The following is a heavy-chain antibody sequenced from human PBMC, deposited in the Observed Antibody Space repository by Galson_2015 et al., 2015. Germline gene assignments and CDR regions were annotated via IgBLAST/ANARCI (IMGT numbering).Heavy chain of an antibody. Sequence: LRLSCAVSGFSVSKNYMSWVRQAPGKGLEWVSTINYDGTTIYADSVTGRFKISRDDSRNTVFLQMNSLRGEDTAVYYCASPVISVSGAISDYWGQGTLVIVSS. CDR3: ASPVISVSGAISDY. CDR2: INYDGTT. V-gene: IGHV3-53*01. J-gene: IGHJ4*02. CDR1: GFSVSKNY. D-gene: IGHD6-19*01.